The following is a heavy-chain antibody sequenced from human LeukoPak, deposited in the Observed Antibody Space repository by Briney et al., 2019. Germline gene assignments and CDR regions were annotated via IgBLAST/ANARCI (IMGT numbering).Heavy chain of an antibody. D-gene: IGHD3-10*01. CDR3: ARELYSSGSYYIGNWFDP. Sequence: GGSLRLSCAASGFTFSDYYMSWIRQAPGKGLERVSYISSSGSTIYYADSVKGRFTISRDNAKNSLYLQMNSLRAEDTAVYYCARELYSSGSYYIGNWFDPWGQGTLVTVSS. J-gene: IGHJ5*02. CDR1: GFTFSDYY. CDR2: ISSSGSTI. V-gene: IGHV3-11*01.